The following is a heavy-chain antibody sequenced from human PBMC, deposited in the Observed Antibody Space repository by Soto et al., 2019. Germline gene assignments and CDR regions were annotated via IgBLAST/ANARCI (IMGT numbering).Heavy chain of an antibody. D-gene: IGHD5-12*01. CDR1: GFTLDDYA. CDR2: ISWNSGSI. V-gene: IGHV3-9*01. J-gene: IGHJ6*02. CDR3: AKAVATNFNDYYGMDG. Sequence: EVQLVESGGGLVQPGRSLRLSCAASGFTLDDYAMHWVRQAPGKGLEWVSGISWNSGSIGYADSVKGRFTISRDNAKNSLYLQMISLRAEETALYYCAKAVATNFNDYYGMDGWGQGTTVTVSS.